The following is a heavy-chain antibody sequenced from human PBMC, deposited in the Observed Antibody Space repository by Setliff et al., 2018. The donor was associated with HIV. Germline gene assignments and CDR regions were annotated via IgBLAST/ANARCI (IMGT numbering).Heavy chain of an antibody. CDR2: MNPNSGNT. CDR3: ARARRDSYDRGRRNHYYIDV. V-gene: IGHV1-8*02. J-gene: IGHJ6*03. Sequence: GASVKVSCKASGYTFTSYDIHWVRQATGQGLEWMGWMNPNSGNTGYAQKFQGRVTMTRDTSISTAYMELNNLKFEDTAVYYCARARRDSYDRGRRNHYYIDVWGKGT. CDR1: GYTFTSYD. D-gene: IGHD3-22*01.